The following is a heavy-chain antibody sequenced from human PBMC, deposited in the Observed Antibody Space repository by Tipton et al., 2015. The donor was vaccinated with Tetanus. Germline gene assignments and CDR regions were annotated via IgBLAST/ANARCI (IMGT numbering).Heavy chain of an antibody. D-gene: IGHD6-19*01. V-gene: IGHV3-53*01. Sequence: GSLRLSCAASGSTFREYWMSWVRQAPGKGLEWVSVMYSGGDTYYVDSVKGRFSISRDNAKNTLYLQMNSLRVEDTAVYYCVRDGGSSGWLAYWGQGTLVTVSS. CDR1: GSTFREYW. J-gene: IGHJ4*02. CDR2: MYSGGDT. CDR3: VRDGGSSGWLAY.